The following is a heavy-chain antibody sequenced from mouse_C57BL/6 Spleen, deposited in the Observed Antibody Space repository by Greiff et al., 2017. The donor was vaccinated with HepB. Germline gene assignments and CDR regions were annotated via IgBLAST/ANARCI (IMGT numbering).Heavy chain of an antibody. CDR1: GYSFTGYY. CDR2: INPSTGGT. Sequence: VHVKQSGPELVKPGASVKISCKASGYSFTGYYMNWVKQSPEKSLEWIGEINPSTGGTTYNQKFKAKATLTVDKSSSTAYMQLKSLTSEDSAVYYCARWGRRAMDYWGQGTSVTVSS. CDR3: ARWGRRAMDY. V-gene: IGHV1-42*01. J-gene: IGHJ4*01.